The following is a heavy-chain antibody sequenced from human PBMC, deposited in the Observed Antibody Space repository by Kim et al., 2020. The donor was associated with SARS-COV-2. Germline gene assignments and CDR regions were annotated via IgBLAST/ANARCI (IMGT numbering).Heavy chain of an antibody. V-gene: IGHV1-8*01. CDR3: ARRAALYGSSGYVFPY. CDR2: MNPNIGNT. J-gene: IGHJ4*02. CDR1: GYSLTSYD. D-gene: IGHD3-22*01. Sequence: ASVKVSCRASGYSLTSYDIGWVRQAPGQGLEWMGWMNPNIGNTGYAQKFQGRVTMIRDTSMNTAYMELSSLRSEDTAVYYCARRAALYGSSGYVFPYWGQ.